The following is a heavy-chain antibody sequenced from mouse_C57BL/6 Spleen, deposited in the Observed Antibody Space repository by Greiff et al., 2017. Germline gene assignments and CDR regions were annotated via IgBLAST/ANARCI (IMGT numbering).Heavy chain of an antibody. CDR3: TSPPYYGSSYGFAY. CDR1: GFTFSDAW. J-gene: IGHJ3*01. V-gene: IGHV6-6*01. CDR2: IRNKANNHAT. D-gene: IGHD1-1*01. Sequence: EVHLVESGGGLVQPGGSMKLSCAASGFTFSDAWMDWVRQSPEKGLEWVAEIRNKANNHATYYAESVKGRFTISRDDSKSSVYLQMNSLRAEDTGIYYCTSPPYYGSSYGFAYWGQGTLVTVSA.